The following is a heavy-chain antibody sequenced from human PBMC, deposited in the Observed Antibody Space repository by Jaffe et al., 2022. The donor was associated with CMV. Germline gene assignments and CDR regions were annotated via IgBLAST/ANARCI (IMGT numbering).Heavy chain of an antibody. J-gene: IGHJ4*02. CDR1: GFTFSVFS. CDR2: ISASGDSI. Sequence: EVHLVQSGGGLVKPGGSLRLSCAASGFTFSVFSMNWVRQSPGKGLEWVSSISASGDSIYYGDSLKGRVTIFRDNAENSVYLQINNLRVADTAVYYCVRNLSRFDYWGQGTLVTVSS. D-gene: IGHD6-13*01. V-gene: IGHV3-21*01. CDR3: VRNLSRFDY.